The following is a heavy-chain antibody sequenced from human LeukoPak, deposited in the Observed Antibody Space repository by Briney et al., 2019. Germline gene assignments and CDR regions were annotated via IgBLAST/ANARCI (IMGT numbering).Heavy chain of an antibody. CDR3: AKGSSSGSFDY. CDR1: GFTFSSYG. J-gene: IGHJ4*02. V-gene: IGHV3-30*18. CDR2: ISYDGSNK. Sequence: GGSLRLSCAASGFTFSSYGMHWVRQAPGKGLEWVAVISYDGSNKYYADSVKGRFTISRDNSKNTLYLQMNSLRAEDTAVYYCAKGSSSGSFDYWGQGTLVTVP. D-gene: IGHD6-6*01.